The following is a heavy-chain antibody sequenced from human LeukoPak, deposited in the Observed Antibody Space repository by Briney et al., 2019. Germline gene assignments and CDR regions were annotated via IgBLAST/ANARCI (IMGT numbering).Heavy chain of an antibody. V-gene: IGHV3-23*01. Sequence: SGGSLRLSCAASGFTFNSYAMNWVRQAPGKGLEWVSSISGSGGSTYYADSVKGRFTFSRDNSKNTLNLQMNSLRADDTAAYYCAKGTAVASYYAMGVWGQGTTVTVSS. D-gene: IGHD6-19*01. J-gene: IGHJ6*02. CDR1: GFTFNSYA. CDR3: AKGTAVASYYAMGV. CDR2: ISGSGGST.